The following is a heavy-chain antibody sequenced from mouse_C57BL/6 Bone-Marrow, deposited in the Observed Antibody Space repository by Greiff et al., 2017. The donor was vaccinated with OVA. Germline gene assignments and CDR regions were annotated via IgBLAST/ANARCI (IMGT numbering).Heavy chain of an antibody. CDR1: GFTFSSYA. CDR3: TMLLDAMYY. CDR2: VSSGGDYI. D-gene: IGHD2-1*01. Sequence: EVKVVESGEGLVKPGGSLKLSCAASGFTFSSYAMSWVRQTPEKRLEWVAYVSSGGDYIYYADTVKGRFTISRDNARNTLYLQMSSLKSEDTAMCNYTMLLDAMYYWGQGTSVTVSS. J-gene: IGHJ4*01. V-gene: IGHV5-9-1*02.